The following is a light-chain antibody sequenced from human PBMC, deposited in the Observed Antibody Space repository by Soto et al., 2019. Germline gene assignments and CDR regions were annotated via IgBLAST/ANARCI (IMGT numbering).Light chain of an antibody. V-gene: IGKV3-20*01. J-gene: IGKJ2*01. CDR3: EQYGSSPYT. Sequence: EIVFTQSPGTLSLSPGERATLSCRVSQSVSSSYLAWYQQKPCQAPRLLIYGASTRATGIPDRFSGSGSGADFTLTISGLEAEDFAVYYCEQYGSSPYTFGQGTKLEVK. CDR2: GAS. CDR1: QSVSSSY.